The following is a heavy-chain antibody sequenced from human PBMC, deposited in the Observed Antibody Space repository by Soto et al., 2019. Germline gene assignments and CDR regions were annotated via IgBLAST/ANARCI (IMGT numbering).Heavy chain of an antibody. CDR2: IIPIFGTA. Sequence: QVQLVQSGAEVKKPGSSVKVSCKASGGTFSSYAISWVRQAPGQGLEWMGGIIPIFGTANYAQKFQGRVTITADESTSTAYMELSSLRSEDTAVYYCASRSHLGYCSGGSCYSHFDYWGQGTLVTFSS. CDR1: GGTFSSYA. J-gene: IGHJ4*02. V-gene: IGHV1-69*01. CDR3: ASRSHLGYCSGGSCYSHFDY. D-gene: IGHD2-15*01.